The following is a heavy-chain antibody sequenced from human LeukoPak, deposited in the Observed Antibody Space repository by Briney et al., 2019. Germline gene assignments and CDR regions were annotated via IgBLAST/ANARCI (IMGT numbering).Heavy chain of an antibody. D-gene: IGHD3-10*01. CDR2: INRGGGT. CDR3: ARGYGSGSYYDS. J-gene: IGHJ4*02. V-gene: IGHV4-34*01. CDR1: GGSFSGVY. Sequence: PSETLSLTCAVYGGSFSGVYRTWIRLPPGKGLEWIREINRGGGTAYNPSLKSRVTISVDTSNNQFSLRLSSVTAADTAVYYCARGYGSGSYYDSWGQGTLVTVSS.